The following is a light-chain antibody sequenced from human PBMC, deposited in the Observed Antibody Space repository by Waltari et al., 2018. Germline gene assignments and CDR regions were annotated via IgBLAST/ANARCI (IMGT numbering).Light chain of an antibody. Sequence: QSALTKPRSVSGSPGQSDTLSCTGTSSDVGGYKYVSCYQQHPGKAPKLMISDVSKRPSGVPDRFSGSKSGNTASLTISGLQAEDEADYYCCSYAGSYTWVFGGGTKLTVL. CDR2: DVS. CDR3: CSYAGSYTWV. J-gene: IGLJ3*02. V-gene: IGLV2-11*01. CDR1: SSDVGGYKY.